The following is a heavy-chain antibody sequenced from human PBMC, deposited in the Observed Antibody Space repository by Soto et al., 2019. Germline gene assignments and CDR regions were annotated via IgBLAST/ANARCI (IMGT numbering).Heavy chain of an antibody. CDR3: ARGGIGSQSYAFHI. CDR1: GGTFNNYA. Sequence: QVQLVQSGAEVKKPGSSVRVSCKASGGTFNNYAVHWVRQAPGQGPEWVGGIIPKFSTSSSAQKFQGRVTMTADSSTNTAYMELVSLRSEDTAVYYCARGGIGSQSYAFHISGQGTTVTVSS. CDR2: IIPKFSTS. J-gene: IGHJ3*02. V-gene: IGHV1-69*06. D-gene: IGHD1-26*01.